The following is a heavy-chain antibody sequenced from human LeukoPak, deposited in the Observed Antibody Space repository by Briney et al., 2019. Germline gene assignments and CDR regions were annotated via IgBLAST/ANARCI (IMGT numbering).Heavy chain of an antibody. J-gene: IGHJ4*02. CDR2: IIPIFGTA. CDR1: GGTFSSYA. D-gene: IGHD3-22*01. Sequence: SVKVSCKASGGTFSSYAISWVRQAPGQGLEWMGRIIPIFGTANYAQKFQGRVTITTDESTSTAYMELSSLRSEGTAVYYCAVYDSSGYYYSNWGQGTLVTVSS. CDR3: AVYDSSGYYYSN. V-gene: IGHV1-69*05.